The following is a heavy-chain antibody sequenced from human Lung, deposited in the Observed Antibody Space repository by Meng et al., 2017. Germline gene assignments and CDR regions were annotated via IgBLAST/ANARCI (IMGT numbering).Heavy chain of an antibody. CDR1: GFSFDDYA. CDR3: AKDGSGGFPHPSRGMDF. CDR2: ISWNSGSI. D-gene: IGHD1-26*01. Sequence: SLKISCAASGFSFDDYAMHWVRQAPGKGLEWVCGISWNSGSIASADAVKGRVSISRDNDESSLYLQMNSLRVEDTALYDCAKDGSGGFPHPSRGMDFWGQGTTVTVSS. V-gene: IGHV3-9*01. J-gene: IGHJ6*02.